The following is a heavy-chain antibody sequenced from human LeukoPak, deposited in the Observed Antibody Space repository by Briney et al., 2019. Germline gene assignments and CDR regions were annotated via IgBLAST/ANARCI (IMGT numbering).Heavy chain of an antibody. CDR2: MYSSGTK. Sequence: PSETLSLTCTVSGGSISSYYWSWIRQPAGKGLEWIGHMYSSGTKYYNPSLKSRITISVDTSKNQFSLTLRSMTAADTAVYYCARGVLQDYYDSSGLHHRGGVDYWGQGTLVTVSS. CDR3: ARGVLQDYYDSSGLHHRGGVDY. V-gene: IGHV4-4*07. D-gene: IGHD3-22*01. CDR1: GGSISSYY. J-gene: IGHJ4*02.